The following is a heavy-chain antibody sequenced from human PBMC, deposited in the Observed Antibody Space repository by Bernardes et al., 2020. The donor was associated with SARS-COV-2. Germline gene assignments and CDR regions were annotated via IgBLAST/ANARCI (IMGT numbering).Heavy chain of an antibody. Sequence: GGSLRLSCAASGFTFSSSWLHWVRQAPGKGLVWVSRINPDGSSTNYAASVKGRFTISRDNAKNMLFLQMSGLRAEDTAMYYCARDLGYCTNGVCSPWGQGTLVTVSS. V-gene: IGHV3-74*01. CDR3: ARDLGYCTNGVCSP. J-gene: IGHJ5*02. D-gene: IGHD2-8*01. CDR2: INPDGSST. CDR1: GFTFSSSW.